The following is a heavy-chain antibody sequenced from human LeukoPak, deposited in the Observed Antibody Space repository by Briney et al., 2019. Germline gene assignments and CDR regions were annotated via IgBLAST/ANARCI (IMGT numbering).Heavy chain of an antibody. J-gene: IGHJ4*02. V-gene: IGHV1-69*05. CDR1: GGTFSSYA. CDR3: ARGALYDDSSAY. Sequence: SVKVSCKASGGTFSSYAISWVRQAPGQGLEWMGRIIPIFGTANYAQKFQGRVTITTDESTSTAHMELSSLRSEDTAVYYCARGALYDDSSAYWGQGTLVTVSS. D-gene: IGHD3-22*01. CDR2: IIPIFGTA.